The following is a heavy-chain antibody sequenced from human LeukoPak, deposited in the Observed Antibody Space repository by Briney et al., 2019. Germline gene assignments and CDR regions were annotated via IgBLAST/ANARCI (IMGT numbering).Heavy chain of an antibody. CDR1: GFIFSSYA. CDR3: AKDPLLWFWECDY. D-gene: IGHD3-10*01. V-gene: IGHV3-23*01. Sequence: GGSLRLSCAASGFIFSSYAMSWVRQAPGKGLECVSAISSRGGVTYYADCGKRRFTISRDNYKHTLYLHMKSLRAEDTGVYYCAKDPLLWFWECDYGGQGTLVSVS. J-gene: IGHJ4*02. CDR2: ISSRGGVT.